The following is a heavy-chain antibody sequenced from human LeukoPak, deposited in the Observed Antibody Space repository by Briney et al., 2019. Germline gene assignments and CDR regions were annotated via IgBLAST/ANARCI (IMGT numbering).Heavy chain of an antibody. Sequence: PSETLSLTCTVSGGSISNYYWSWIRQHPGKGLEWIGYIYYSGNTYYNPSLESRIIISIDTSKSQFSLKLRSVTAADTAFYYCARMSGSGLTDYWGQGTLVTVSS. D-gene: IGHD3-10*01. CDR1: GGSISNYY. CDR3: ARMSGSGLTDY. V-gene: IGHV4-31*03. CDR2: IYYSGNT. J-gene: IGHJ4*02.